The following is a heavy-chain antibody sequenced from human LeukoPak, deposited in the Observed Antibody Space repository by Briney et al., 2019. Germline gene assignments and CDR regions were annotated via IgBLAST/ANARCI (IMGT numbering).Heavy chain of an antibody. D-gene: IGHD4-17*01. V-gene: IGHV3-23*01. J-gene: IGHJ6*02. CDR3: AKGGGDYNFYYYYYGTDV. CDR2: ISGSGGST. CDR1: GFIFSRYA. Sequence: GGSLRLSCTASGFIFSRYAMNWVRQAPGKGLEWVSGISGSGGSTYYADPVKGRFTISRDKSKNTLYLQMHSLRAEDTAVYYCAKGGGDYNFYYYYYGTDVWGQGTTVTVSS.